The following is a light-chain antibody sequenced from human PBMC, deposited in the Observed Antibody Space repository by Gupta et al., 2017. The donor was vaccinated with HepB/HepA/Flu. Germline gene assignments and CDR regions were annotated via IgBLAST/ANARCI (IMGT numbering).Light chain of an antibody. V-gene: IGKV1-9*01. Sequence: DILLTHSPSFLSASVRDRVTITCRASQGITSYLDWYQQRSGKAHNLLIYAASNLQSGVPSRFSGSGSGTEFSLKISRVEPEDFGTYYCKQVDKYPWTFGQGTKVEIK. CDR3: KQVDKYPWT. CDR2: AAS. J-gene: IGKJ1*01. CDR1: QGITSY.